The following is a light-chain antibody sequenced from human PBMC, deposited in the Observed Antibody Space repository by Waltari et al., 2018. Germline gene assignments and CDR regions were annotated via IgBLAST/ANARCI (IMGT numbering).Light chain of an antibody. Sequence: DVQMTQSPSTLSASVGDRVTITCRASQTINRWLAWYQQKPGKAPKLLIYKASILESGVPPRFSGSGSGTEFTLTISSLQPDDFATYYCQHRGFGLGTKLQIK. CDR3: QHRG. V-gene: IGKV1-5*03. CDR1: QTINRW. J-gene: IGKJ2*01. CDR2: KAS.